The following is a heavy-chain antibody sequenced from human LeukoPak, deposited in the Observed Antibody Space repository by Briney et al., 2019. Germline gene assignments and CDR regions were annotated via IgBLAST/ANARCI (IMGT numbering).Heavy chain of an antibody. V-gene: IGHV3-48*01. CDR1: GFTFGSYS. Sequence: GGSLRLSCAASGFTFGSYSMNWVRQAPGKGLEWVSYISSSSSTIYYADSVKGRSTISRDNAKNSLYLQMNSLRAEDTAVYYCASSNTGHIVVVPIIDYWGQGTLVTVSS. CDR2: ISSSSSTI. CDR3: ASSNTGHIVVVPIIDY. J-gene: IGHJ4*02. D-gene: IGHD2-15*01.